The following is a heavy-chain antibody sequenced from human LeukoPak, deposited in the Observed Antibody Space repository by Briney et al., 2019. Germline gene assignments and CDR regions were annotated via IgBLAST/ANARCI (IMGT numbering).Heavy chain of an antibody. V-gene: IGHV4-34*01. CDR2: INHSGST. J-gene: IGHJ4*02. Sequence: SETLSFTCAVYGGSFSGYYWSWIRQPPGKGLEWIGEINHSGSTNYNPSLKSRVTISVDTSKNQFSLKLSSVTAADTAVYYCARLGVYIAARPLDYWGQGTLVTVSS. CDR3: ARLGVYIAARPLDY. CDR1: GGSFSGYY. D-gene: IGHD6-6*01.